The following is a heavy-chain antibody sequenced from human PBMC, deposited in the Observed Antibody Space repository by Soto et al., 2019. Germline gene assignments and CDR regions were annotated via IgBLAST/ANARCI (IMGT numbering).Heavy chain of an antibody. Sequence: SETLSLTCAVNGGSFREYYWSWLRQPPGKGLEWIGEINQSGTTHYNPSLKRRINISIDTSKNQFSLNLTSVTAADTATYYCARDIITVIGGQIYYYFGMDVWGQGTTVTVSS. J-gene: IGHJ6*02. CDR1: GGSFREYY. CDR2: INQSGTT. CDR3: ARDIITVIGGQIYYYFGMDV. D-gene: IGHD3-10*01. V-gene: IGHV4-34*01.